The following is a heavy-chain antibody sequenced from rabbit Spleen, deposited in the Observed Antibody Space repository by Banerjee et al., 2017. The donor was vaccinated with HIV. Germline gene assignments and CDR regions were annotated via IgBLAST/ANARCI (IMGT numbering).Heavy chain of an antibody. Sequence: QEQLVESGGGLVQPEGSLTLTCTVAGFSFSRSYYMYWVRQAAGKGLEWVAWIDSSSGATYSTSWVNGRFTITTTSSTAVTLQLPSVTAAHSATYFYSRDSSRLWGPGTLVTVS. J-gene: IGHJ4*01. CDR1: GFSFSRSYY. D-gene: IGHD1-1*01. V-gene: IGHV1S45*01. CDR3: SRDSSRL. CDR2: IDSSSGAT.